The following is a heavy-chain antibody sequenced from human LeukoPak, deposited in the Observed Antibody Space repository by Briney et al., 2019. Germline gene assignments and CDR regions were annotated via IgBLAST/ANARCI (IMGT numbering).Heavy chain of an antibody. CDR2: TYYRSKWSV. CDR3: ARVTGGVFDD. V-gene: IGHV6-1*01. Sequence: SQTLSLTCAVSGNSVSSNRVTWNWIRQSPSRGLEWLGRTYYRSKWSVDYAVSMNSRITVTPDTSKNQFSLRLNSVTPEDTAIYYCARVTGGVFDDWGQGILVTVSS. CDR1: GNSVSSNRVT. D-gene: IGHD3-16*01. J-gene: IGHJ4*02.